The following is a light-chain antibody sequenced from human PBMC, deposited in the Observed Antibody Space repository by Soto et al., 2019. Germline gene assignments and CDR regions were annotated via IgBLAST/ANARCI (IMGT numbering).Light chain of an antibody. CDR3: SSFVAGNNYWV. CDR2: EVT. CDR1: SSDVGGYDY. V-gene: IGLV2-8*01. J-gene: IGLJ3*02. Sequence: QSAVAQPPSASGSPGRSGTISCTGTSSDVGGYDYVSWFQQHPGKAPKLIIYEVTKRPSGVPDRFSASKSGNTASLTVSGLQAEDEADYYCSSFVAGNNYWVFGGGTKVTVL.